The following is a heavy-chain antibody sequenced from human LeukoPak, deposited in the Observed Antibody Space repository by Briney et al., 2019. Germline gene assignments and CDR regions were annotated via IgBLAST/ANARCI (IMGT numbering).Heavy chain of an antibody. CDR2: INPSGGST. Sequence: APVKVSCKASGYTFTSYYMHWVRQAPGQGLEWMGIINPSGGSTSYAQKFQGRVTMTRDTSTSTVYMELSSLRSEDTAVYYCARDLTMVRGAASISGDWGQGTLVTVSS. CDR3: ARDLTMVRGAASISGD. V-gene: IGHV1-46*01. J-gene: IGHJ4*02. D-gene: IGHD3-10*01. CDR1: GYTFTSYY.